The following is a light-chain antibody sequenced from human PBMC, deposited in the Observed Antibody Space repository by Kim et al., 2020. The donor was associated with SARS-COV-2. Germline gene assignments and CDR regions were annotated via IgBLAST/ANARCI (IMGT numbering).Light chain of an antibody. J-gene: IGKJ4*01. V-gene: IGKV3-20*01. CDR2: GAS. CDR1: QSVSSSY. Sequence: EIVLTQSPGTLSLSPGERATLSCRASQSVSSSYLAWYQQKPGQAHRLLIYGASSRATGIPDRFSGSGSGTDFTLTISRLEPEDSAVYYCQQYGSSPLLTFGGGTKVDIK. CDR3: QQYGSSPLLT.